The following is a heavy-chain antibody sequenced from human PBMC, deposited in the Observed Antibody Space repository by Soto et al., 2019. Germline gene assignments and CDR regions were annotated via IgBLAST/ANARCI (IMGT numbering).Heavy chain of an antibody. V-gene: IGHV2-26*01. CDR3: ARTDTYYDLRGPYYVFDY. Sequence: QVTLKESGPVLVKPTETLTLTCAVSGFSLSNGRLGVSWIRQPPGKALEWLAHIFSNDEKSYTTSLKSRLTISKDTSKSQVVLIVTNMDPVDTATYDCARTDTYYDLRGPYYVFDYWGQGTLVTVSS. D-gene: IGHD3-3*01. CDR1: GFSLSNGRLG. J-gene: IGHJ4*02. CDR2: IFSNDEK.